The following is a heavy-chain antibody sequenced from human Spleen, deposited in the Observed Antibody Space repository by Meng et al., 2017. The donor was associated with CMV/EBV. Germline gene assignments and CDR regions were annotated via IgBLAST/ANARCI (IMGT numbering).Heavy chain of an antibody. CDR1: GFTVSNNY. D-gene: IGHD2-15*01. Sequence: GESLKISCAASGFTVSNNYISWVRQAPGKGLEWVSVIYSGGATYYADSVKGRFTISRVNPKNMVFLQMNSLRVEDTAVYYCARYSRGVVVAPPKFTGADAFDMWGQGTMVTVSS. V-gene: IGHV3-53*01. CDR3: ARYSRGVVVAPPKFTGADAFDM. J-gene: IGHJ3*02. CDR2: IYSGGAT.